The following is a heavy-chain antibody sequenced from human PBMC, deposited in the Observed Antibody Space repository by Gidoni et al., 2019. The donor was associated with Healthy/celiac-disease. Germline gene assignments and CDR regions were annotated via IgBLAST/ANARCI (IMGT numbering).Heavy chain of an antibody. Sequence: EVQLLESGGGLQQPGGSLRLSCAASGFPFRSLAMSWVRQAPGKGLEWVSSMSGNGGRTYYADSVKGRFTISRENFKNTLYLQMNSLRAEDTAVYYCAKDRREYSSSRFDYWGQGTLVTVSS. J-gene: IGHJ4*02. CDR2: MSGNGGRT. V-gene: IGHV3-23*01. CDR3: AKDRREYSSSRFDY. CDR1: GFPFRSLA. D-gene: IGHD6-6*01.